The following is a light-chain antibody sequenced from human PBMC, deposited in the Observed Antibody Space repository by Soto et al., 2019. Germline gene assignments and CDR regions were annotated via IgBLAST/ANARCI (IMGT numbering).Light chain of an antibody. J-gene: IGKJ2*01. CDR1: QSVSSSY. Sequence: EIVLTQSPGTLSLSPGERATISCRASQSVSSSYLAWYQQKPGQAPRLLIYDASNRATGIPDRFSGSGSGTDFTLTISRLEPEDFAVYYCQNYGSSPRNTFGQGTKLVIK. CDR2: DAS. CDR3: QNYGSSPRNT. V-gene: IGKV3-20*01.